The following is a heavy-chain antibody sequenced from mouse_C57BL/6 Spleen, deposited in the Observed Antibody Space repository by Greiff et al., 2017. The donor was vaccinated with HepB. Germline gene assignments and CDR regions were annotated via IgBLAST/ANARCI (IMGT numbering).Heavy chain of an antibody. CDR3: ARGLAPFDY. CDR2: ISSGSSTI. Sequence: DVQLVEPGGGLVKPGGSLKLSCAASGFTFSDYGMHWVRQAPEKGLEWVAYISSGSSTIYYADTVKGRFTISRDKAKNTLFLQMTSLRSEDTAMYYCARGLAPFDYWGQGTTLTVSS. J-gene: IGHJ2*01. CDR1: GFTFSDYG. D-gene: IGHD3-3*01. V-gene: IGHV5-17*01.